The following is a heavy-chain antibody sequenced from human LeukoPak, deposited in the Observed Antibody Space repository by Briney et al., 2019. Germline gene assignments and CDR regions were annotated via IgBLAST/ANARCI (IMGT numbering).Heavy chain of an antibody. CDR3: AREGEYSYGRPPPGFDY. D-gene: IGHD5-18*01. CDR1: GFTFSNYW. J-gene: IGHJ4*02. CDR2: IKQDGSEK. Sequence: PGGSLRLSCAASGFTFSNYWMSWVRQAPGKGLEWVANIKQDGSEKYYVDSVKGRFTISRDNAENSLYLQMSSLRADDTAVYCCAREGEYSYGRPPPGFDYWGQGTLVTVSS. V-gene: IGHV3-7*01.